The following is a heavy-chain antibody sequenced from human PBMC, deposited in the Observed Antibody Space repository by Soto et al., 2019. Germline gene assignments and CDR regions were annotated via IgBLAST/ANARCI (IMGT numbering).Heavy chain of an antibody. D-gene: IGHD3-3*01. CDR1: GFTFGDYA. Sequence: PGGSLRLSCTASGFTFGDYAMSWFRQAPGKGLEWVGFIRSKAYGGTTEYAASVKGRFTISRDDSKSIAYLQMNSLKTEDTAVYYCTRAIRLSGDAFDIWGQGTMVTVSS. V-gene: IGHV3-49*03. CDR3: TRAIRLSGDAFDI. J-gene: IGHJ3*02. CDR2: IRSKAYGGTT.